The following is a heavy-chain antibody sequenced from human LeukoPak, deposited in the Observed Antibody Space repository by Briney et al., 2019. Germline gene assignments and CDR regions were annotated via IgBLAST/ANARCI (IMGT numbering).Heavy chain of an antibody. J-gene: IGHJ4*02. V-gene: IGHV5-51*01. CDR2: IYPGDYDT. CDR1: GYKFSNYW. CDR3: ARLGGGYGDFGFDY. D-gene: IGHD4-17*01. Sequence: GESLKISCQGSGYKFSNYWIGWVRQVPEKGLEWMGIIYPGDYDTRYSPSFQGQVTISVDKSISTATLHWSSLKASDTAMYYCARLGGGYGDFGFDYWGQGTLVTVSS.